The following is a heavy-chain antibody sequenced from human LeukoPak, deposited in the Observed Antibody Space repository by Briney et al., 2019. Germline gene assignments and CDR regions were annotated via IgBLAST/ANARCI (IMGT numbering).Heavy chain of an antibody. J-gene: IGHJ3*02. CDR1: GGSISSGGYY. CDR3: ARGPYSYDSSGAFDI. V-gene: IGHV4-61*02. D-gene: IGHD3-22*01. CDR2: ISSSGST. Sequence: SQTLSLTCVVSGGSISSGGYYWSWIRQPAGKGLEWIGRISSSGSTNYNPSLKSRVTISVDTSKNQFSLKLSSVTAADTAVYFCARGPYSYDSSGAFDIWGQGTMVTVSS.